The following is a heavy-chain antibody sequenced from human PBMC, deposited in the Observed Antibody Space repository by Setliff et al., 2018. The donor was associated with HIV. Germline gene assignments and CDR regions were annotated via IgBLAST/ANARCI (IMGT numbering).Heavy chain of an antibody. D-gene: IGHD3-10*01. CDR1: GGSISSYY. CDR2: IYYSGNT. CDR3: ASSRGRYYGSVRAFDI. Sequence: SETLSLTCTVSGGSISSYYWSWVRQPPGKGLEWIGYIYYSGNTHYNPSLKSRVTMSVDTSKNQFSLKLSSVTAADTAVYYCASSRGRYYGSVRAFDIWGQGSMVTVSS. V-gene: IGHV4-59*08. J-gene: IGHJ3*02.